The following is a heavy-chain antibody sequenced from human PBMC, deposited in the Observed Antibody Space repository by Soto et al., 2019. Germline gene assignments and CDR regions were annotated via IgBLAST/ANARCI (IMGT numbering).Heavy chain of an antibody. V-gene: IGHV3-11*01. CDR2: ISSSGSTI. CDR3: ARDMGYYYSSGYPTRDFDY. CDR1: GFTFSDYY. J-gene: IGHJ4*02. D-gene: IGHD3-22*01. Sequence: LRLSCAASGFTFSDYYMSWIRQAPGKGLEWVSYISSSGSTIYYADSVKGRFTISRDNAKNSLYLQMNSLRAEDTAVYYCARDMGYYYSSGYPTRDFDYWGQGTLVTVYS.